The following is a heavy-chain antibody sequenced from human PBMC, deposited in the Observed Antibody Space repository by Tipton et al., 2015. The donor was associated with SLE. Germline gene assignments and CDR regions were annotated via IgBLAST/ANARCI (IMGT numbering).Heavy chain of an antibody. CDR2: INHSGST. J-gene: IGHJ6*03. CDR1: GGSISSSNW. V-gene: IGHV4-4*02. D-gene: IGHD3-3*01. Sequence: TLSLTCAVSGGSISSSNWWSWVRQPPGKGLEWIGEINHSGSTNYNPSLKSRVTISVDTPKNQFSLKLSSVTAADTAAYYCARLTIFGVVIIGNYYYYMDVWGKGTTVTVSS. CDR3: ARLTIFGVVIIGNYYYYMDV.